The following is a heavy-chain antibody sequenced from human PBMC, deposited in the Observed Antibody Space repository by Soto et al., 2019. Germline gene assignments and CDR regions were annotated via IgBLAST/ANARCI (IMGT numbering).Heavy chain of an antibody. J-gene: IGHJ5*02. CDR2: IKSKTDGGTT. CDR1: GFTFSNPW. D-gene: IGHD3-22*01. CDR3: TIPRGPMIRP. V-gene: IGHV3-15*01. Sequence: SLRLSCAASGFTFSNPWMTRIRQAQGKGLEWVGRIKSKTDGGTTDYAAPVKGRFTISRDDSKNTMYLQMNSLKTEDTAVYYCTIPRGPMIRPWGQGTLVTVSS.